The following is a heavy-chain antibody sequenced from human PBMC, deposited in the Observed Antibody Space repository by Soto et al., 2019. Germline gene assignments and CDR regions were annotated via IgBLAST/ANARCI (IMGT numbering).Heavy chain of an antibody. CDR2: IYYSGST. Sequence: SETLSLTCTVSGGSISSYYWSWIRQPPGKGLEWIGYIYYSGSTNYNPSLKSRVTISVDTSKNQFPLKLSSVTAADTAVYYCARAPDYDSSGYGMDVWGQGTTVTVS. J-gene: IGHJ6*02. CDR3: ARAPDYDSSGYGMDV. CDR1: GGSISSYY. D-gene: IGHD3-22*01. V-gene: IGHV4-59*01.